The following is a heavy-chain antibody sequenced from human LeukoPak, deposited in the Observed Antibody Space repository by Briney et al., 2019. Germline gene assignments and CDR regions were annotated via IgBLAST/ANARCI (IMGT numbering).Heavy chain of an antibody. CDR2: ISGSGGST. CDR3: ARRWLQFRFDY. D-gene: IGHD5-24*01. V-gene: IGHV3-23*01. J-gene: IGHJ4*02. CDR1: GFTFSSYA. Sequence: GGSLRVSCAASGFTFSSYAMSWVRQAPGNGLEWVSAISGSGGSTYYADSVKGRFTISRDNSKNTLYLQMNSLRAEDTAVYYCARRWLQFRFDYWGQGTLVTVSS.